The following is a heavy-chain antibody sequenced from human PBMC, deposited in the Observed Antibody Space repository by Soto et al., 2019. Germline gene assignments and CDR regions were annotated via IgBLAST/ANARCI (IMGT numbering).Heavy chain of an antibody. J-gene: IGHJ5*02. Sequence: GASVKVSFKVSGYTLSEVSIHWVRQTPGKGLEWIGGFDPENDETSYAQNFQGRVTLTEDTSTDTAYLELSSLRSEDTAIYYCAIAAYCSGATCYSDYNWFDPWGQGTLVTVS. CDR3: AIAAYCSGATCYSDYNWFDP. CDR2: FDPENDET. CDR1: GYTLSEVS. V-gene: IGHV1-24*01. D-gene: IGHD2-15*01.